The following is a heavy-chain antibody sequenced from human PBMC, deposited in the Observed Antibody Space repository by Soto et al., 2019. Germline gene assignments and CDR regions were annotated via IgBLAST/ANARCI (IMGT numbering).Heavy chain of an antibody. CDR3: AIAPAASAPAISVYAFDI. D-gene: IGHD2-15*01. V-gene: IGHV4-31*03. CDR1: GDSLNSGGYY. Sequence: QVQLQESGPGLVKPSQTLSLTCIVSGDSLNSGGYYWTWIRQHPGKGLEWIGFIYYGGSDHYNPSLQSRLIISHDASQNHFSLVLSAVTAADPAVYYCAIAPAASAPAISVYAFDIWGQGTMVTVSS. CDR2: IYYGGSD. J-gene: IGHJ3*02.